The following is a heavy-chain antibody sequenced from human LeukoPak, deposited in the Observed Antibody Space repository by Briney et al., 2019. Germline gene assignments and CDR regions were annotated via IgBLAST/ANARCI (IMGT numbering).Heavy chain of an antibody. CDR2: IYTSGST. D-gene: IGHD3-22*01. CDR1: GGSINSGSYY. CDR3: ARLTAANDI. J-gene: IGHJ6*02. Sequence: SETLSLTCTVSGGSINSGSYYWRWIRQPAGKGLEWIGRIYTSGSTNYNPSLKSRVTISIDTSKNQFSLKLNSVTAADTAVYYCARLTAANDIWGQGTTVTVSS. V-gene: IGHV4-61*02.